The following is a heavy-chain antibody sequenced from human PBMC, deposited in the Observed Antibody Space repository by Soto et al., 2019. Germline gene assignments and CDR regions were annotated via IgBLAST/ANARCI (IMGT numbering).Heavy chain of an antibody. J-gene: IGHJ4*02. CDR2: ITDSGDDT. D-gene: IGHD2-2*01. CDR1: GFTFNNYA. CDR3: AKLGSSSWSPHYYFDY. Sequence: GYLRLSCAASGFTFNNYAMGWVRQAPGKGLEWVSAITDSGDDTYYIDSVKGRFTISRDNSKSTLYLQMNSLRAEDTAIYYCAKLGSSSWSPHYYFDYWGQGTLVTVSS. V-gene: IGHV3-23*01.